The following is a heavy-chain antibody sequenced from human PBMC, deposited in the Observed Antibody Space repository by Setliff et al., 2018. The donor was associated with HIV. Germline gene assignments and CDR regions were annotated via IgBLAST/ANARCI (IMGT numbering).Heavy chain of an antibody. Sequence: ASVKVSCKTSGYIFIRYYIFWVRQAPGQGLEWMGNINPHTGVTRYAEKFQGRVTMTRDTSISTIYMELSRLRSDDTAVYYCARAPTLFGVEYYYYFGMDVWGQGTTVTVSS. J-gene: IGHJ6*02. CDR2: INPHTGVT. CDR3: ARAPTLFGVEYYYYFGMDV. V-gene: IGHV1-2*02. CDR1: GYIFIRYY. D-gene: IGHD3-3*01.